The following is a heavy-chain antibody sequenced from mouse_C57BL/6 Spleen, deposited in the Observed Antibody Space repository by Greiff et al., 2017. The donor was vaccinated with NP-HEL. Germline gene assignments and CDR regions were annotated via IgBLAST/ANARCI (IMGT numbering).Heavy chain of an antibody. D-gene: IGHD2-3*01. V-gene: IGHV14-3*01. J-gene: IGHJ4*01. CDR1: GFNIKNTY. CDR2: IDPANGNT. CDR3: ARWGDDGYPPAMDY. Sequence: EVKLVESVAELVRPGASVKLSCTASGFNIKNTYMHWVKQRPEQGLEWIGRIDPANGNTKYAPKFQGKATITADPSSNTAYLQLSSLTSEDTAIYYCARWGDDGYPPAMDYWGQGTSVTVSS.